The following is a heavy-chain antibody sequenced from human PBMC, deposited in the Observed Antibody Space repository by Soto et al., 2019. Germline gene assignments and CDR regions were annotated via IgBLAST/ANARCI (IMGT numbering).Heavy chain of an antibody. D-gene: IGHD2-15*01. J-gene: IGHJ5*02. CDR1: GYTFTSYA. CDR3: ARDGQLGYCSGGSCYSPTSWFDP. Sequence: ASVKVSCKASGYTFTSYAMHWVRQAPGQRLEWMGWINAGNGNTKYSQKFQGRVTITRDTSASTAYMELSSLRSEDTAVYYCARDGQLGYCSGGSCYSPTSWFDPWGQGTLVTVSS. V-gene: IGHV1-3*01. CDR2: INAGNGNT.